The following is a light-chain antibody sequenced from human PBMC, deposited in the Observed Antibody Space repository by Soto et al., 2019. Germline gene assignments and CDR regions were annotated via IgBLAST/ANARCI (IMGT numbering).Light chain of an antibody. J-gene: IGKJ4*01. CDR2: AAS. Sequence: DIQMTQSPSSLSASVGDRVTITCRASQSISTYLNWYQQTPGKAPNLLIFAASILQSGVPSRFSGSGSGTEFTLTIRSLQPEDFATYYCQQSYRTPLTFGGGTKVEIK. CDR3: QQSYRTPLT. V-gene: IGKV1-39*01. CDR1: QSISTY.